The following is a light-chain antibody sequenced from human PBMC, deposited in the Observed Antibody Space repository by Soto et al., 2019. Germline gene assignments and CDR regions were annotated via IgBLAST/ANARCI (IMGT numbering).Light chain of an antibody. CDR2: NVS. CDR3: TSFTSACTYV. CDR1: SSDIGGHNS. Sequence: QSVLTQPASVSGSPGQSIAISCTGTSSDIGGHNSVSWYQQHPGKAPKLMIYNVSNRPSGVSNRFSGSKSGNTASLTISGLLAEDEADYYCTSFTSACTYVFGAVTKVTVL. J-gene: IGLJ1*01. V-gene: IGLV2-14*01.